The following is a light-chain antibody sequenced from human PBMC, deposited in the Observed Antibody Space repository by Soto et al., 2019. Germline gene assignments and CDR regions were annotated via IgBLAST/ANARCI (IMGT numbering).Light chain of an antibody. Sequence: ERVMTQSPATLSVSPGERATLSCRASQSVGGDLAWYQQKPGQAPRLLIYGAFNRVTGIPVRFSGSGSGTDFTLTISRLEPEDFAVYYCQQYGNSPSTFGQGTKVDIK. CDR1: QSVGGD. CDR2: GAF. V-gene: IGKV3D-15*01. CDR3: QQYGNSPST. J-gene: IGKJ1*01.